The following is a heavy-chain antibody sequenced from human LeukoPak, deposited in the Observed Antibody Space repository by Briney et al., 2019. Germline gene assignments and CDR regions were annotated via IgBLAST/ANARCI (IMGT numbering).Heavy chain of an antibody. V-gene: IGHV3-23*01. J-gene: IGHJ4*02. CDR2: ISGSGDNT. CDR3: ARGRGGDYVPSRFDY. Sequence: PGGSLRLSCSGSGFAFSGFAMGWVRRAPGKGLEWVSSISGSGDNTYYAAPVDGRLIVSRDNTKNPLYLQMNSLRAEDTALYYCARGRGGDYVPSRFDYWGQGTLATVSS. D-gene: IGHD4-17*01. CDR1: GFAFSGFA.